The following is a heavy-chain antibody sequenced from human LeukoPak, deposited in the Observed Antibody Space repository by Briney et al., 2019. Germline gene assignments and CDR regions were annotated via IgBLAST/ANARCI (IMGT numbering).Heavy chain of an antibody. J-gene: IGHJ4*02. CDR2: IRSSANNYAT. V-gene: IGHV3-73*01. D-gene: IGHD6-13*01. CDR1: GFTFSGSA. CDR3: ARLVQQPYYFDY. Sequence: GGSLRLSCAASGFTFSGSALHWVRQASGKGLEWVGRIRSSANNYATAYAASVKGRFTISRDDSKNTAYLQMNSLRAEDTAVYYCARLVQQPYYFDYWGQGTLVTVSS.